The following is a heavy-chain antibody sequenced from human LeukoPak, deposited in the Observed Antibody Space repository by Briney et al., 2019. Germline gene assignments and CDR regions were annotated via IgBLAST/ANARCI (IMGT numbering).Heavy chain of an antibody. CDR2: IIPTFGTA. CDR1: GGTFSSYA. J-gene: IGHJ6*03. D-gene: IGHD4-11*01. CDR3: ARDQDSNYGQYYYMDV. Sequence: EASVKVSCKASGGTFSSYAISWVRQAPGQGLEWMGGIIPTFGTANYAQKFQGRVTITADESTSTAYMELSSLRSEDTAVYYCARDQDSNYGQYYYMDVWGKGTTVTVSS. V-gene: IGHV1-69*13.